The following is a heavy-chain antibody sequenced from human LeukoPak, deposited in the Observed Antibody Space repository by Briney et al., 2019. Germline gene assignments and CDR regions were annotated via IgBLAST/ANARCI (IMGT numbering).Heavy chain of an antibody. D-gene: IGHD3-10*01. V-gene: IGHV4-4*07. CDR3: ARDRFVYYFDY. Sequence: SETLSLTCTVSGGSIKDYYWTWIRQPAGKGLEWIGRIYTTGSTNYNPSLQSRVTMSVDTSKNQFSLKLTPVTAADTAMYYCARDRFVYYFDYWGQGTLVTVSS. CDR1: GGSIKDYY. J-gene: IGHJ4*02. CDR2: IYTTGST.